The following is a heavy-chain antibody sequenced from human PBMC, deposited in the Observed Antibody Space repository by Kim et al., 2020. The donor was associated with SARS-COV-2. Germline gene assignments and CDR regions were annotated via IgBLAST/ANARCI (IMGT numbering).Heavy chain of an antibody. J-gene: IGHJ4*02. Sequence: GGSLRLSCAASGFTFSSYWMSWVRQAPGKGLEWVANIKQDGSEKYYVDSVKGRFTISRDNAKNSLYLQMNSLRAEDTAVYYCARSTYYYDSSGYPIFDYWGQGTLVTVSS. V-gene: IGHV3-7*03. CDR2: IKQDGSEK. CDR3: ARSTYYYDSSGYPIFDY. D-gene: IGHD3-22*01. CDR1: GFTFSSYW.